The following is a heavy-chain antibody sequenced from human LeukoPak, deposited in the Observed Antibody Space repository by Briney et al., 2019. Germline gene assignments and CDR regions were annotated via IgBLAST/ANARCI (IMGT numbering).Heavy chain of an antibody. CDR2: ISGRGGST. J-gene: IGHJ4*02. CDR1: GFTFSSYA. CDR3: AKDRALVRSAYFDY. Sequence: AGSLTLSCAASGFTFSSYAMSWVRQAPGKGLEWVSVISGRGGSTSYADSVKGRFTISRDNSKNTLYLQMNSLRVEDTAVYYCAKDRALVRSAYFDYWGQGTLVIVSS. V-gene: IGHV3-23*01. D-gene: IGHD2-21*01.